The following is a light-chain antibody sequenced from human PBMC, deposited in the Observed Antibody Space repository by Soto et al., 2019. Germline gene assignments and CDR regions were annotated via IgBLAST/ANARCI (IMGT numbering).Light chain of an antibody. Sequence: SVLTQSASVSGSPGQSITISCTGPSSDVGGYNYVSWYQQHPGKAPKLMIYDVSNRPSGVSNRFSGSKSGNTASLTISGLQAEDEADYYCSSYTSSSTQVFGTGTKVTVL. V-gene: IGLV2-14*01. CDR1: SSDVGGYNY. CDR3: SSYTSSSTQV. J-gene: IGLJ1*01. CDR2: DVS.